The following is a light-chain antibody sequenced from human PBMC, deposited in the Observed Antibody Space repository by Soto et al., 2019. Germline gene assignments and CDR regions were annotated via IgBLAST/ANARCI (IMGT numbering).Light chain of an antibody. CDR2: DAS. Sequence: VSTQSPGTPSLSPAASDTHSCKASQSVNSRYIAWYQVKPGQAPTLLIYDASARATGIPARFSGSGSGTDFTLTIRRLEPEDLALYYGQQSSNWPQITFGKGTRLAIK. CDR3: QQSSNWPQIT. J-gene: IGKJ5*01. V-gene: IGKV3D-20*02. CDR1: QSVNSRY.